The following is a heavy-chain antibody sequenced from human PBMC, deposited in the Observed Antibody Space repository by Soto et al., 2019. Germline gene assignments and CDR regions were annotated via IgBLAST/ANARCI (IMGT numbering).Heavy chain of an antibody. J-gene: IGHJ5*02. CDR1: GYPFTGYY. Sequence: GAAVKVSCTSSGYPFTGYYMHWVRQAPGRGLEWMGWINPNSGGTNYAQKFQGWVTMTRDTSISTAYMELSRLRSDDTAVYYCAREGCSSTSCCPRHENWFEPWGQGTLVTVSS. CDR2: INPNSGGT. V-gene: IGHV1-2*04. D-gene: IGHD2-2*01. CDR3: AREGCSSTSCCPRHENWFEP.